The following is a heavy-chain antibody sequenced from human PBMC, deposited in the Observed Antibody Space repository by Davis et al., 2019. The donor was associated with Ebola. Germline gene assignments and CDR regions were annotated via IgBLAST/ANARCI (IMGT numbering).Heavy chain of an antibody. J-gene: IGHJ4*02. V-gene: IGHV3-73*01. Sequence: GESLKISCAASGFTFSGSAMHWVRQASGKGLEWVGRIRSKANSYATAYAASVKGRFTISRDDSKNTAYLQMNSLKTEDTAVYYCAKDRGLADGYNYCDYWGQGTLVTVSS. CDR1: GFTFSGSA. D-gene: IGHD5-24*01. CDR3: AKDRGLADGYNYCDY. CDR2: IRSKANSYAT.